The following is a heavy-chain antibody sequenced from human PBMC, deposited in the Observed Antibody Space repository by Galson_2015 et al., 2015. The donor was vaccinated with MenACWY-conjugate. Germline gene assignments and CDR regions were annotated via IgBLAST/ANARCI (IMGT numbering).Heavy chain of an antibody. Sequence: SVKVSCKASGYTFNNYGIMWVRQAPGQGLQWMGWISAYNGNKNYAQEAQGRVTMTTDTSTSTAYMELMSLTSDDTAVYYCARVTANPGLPPGTGDSGQGTLVLVAS. J-gene: IGHJ4*02. D-gene: IGHD3/OR15-3a*01. CDR1: GYTFNNYG. CDR3: ARVTANPGLPPGTGD. V-gene: IGHV1-18*01. CDR2: ISAYNGNK.